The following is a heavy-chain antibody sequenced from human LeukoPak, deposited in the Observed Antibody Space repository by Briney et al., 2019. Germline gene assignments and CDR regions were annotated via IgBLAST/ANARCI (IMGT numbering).Heavy chain of an antibody. V-gene: IGHV1-2*04. J-gene: IGHJ6*02. Sequence: ASVKVSCKASGYTFTGYYMHWVRQAPGQGLEWMGWMNPNSGGTNYAQKFQGWVTMTRDTSISTAYMELSRLRSDDTAVYYGARVRAYYYGSGSYSGSPYYGMDVWGQGTTVTVSS. CDR1: GYTFTGYY. CDR3: ARVRAYYYGSGSYSGSPYYGMDV. D-gene: IGHD3-10*01. CDR2: MNPNSGGT.